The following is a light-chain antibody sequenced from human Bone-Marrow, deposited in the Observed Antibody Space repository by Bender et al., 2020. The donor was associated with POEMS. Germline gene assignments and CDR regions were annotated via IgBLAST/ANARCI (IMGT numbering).Light chain of an antibody. CDR2: DDS. Sequence: YVLTQPPSVSVAPGQTAKITCGGNNMGTKSVHWYQQKPGRAPVRGIHDDSDRPSGIPERFSGSNSGNTATLTISGTQAVDEADYYCQAWDTRDSCVVFGGGTRLTVL. CDR1: NMGTKS. J-gene: IGLJ2*01. V-gene: IGLV3-21*02. CDR3: QAWDTRDSCVV.